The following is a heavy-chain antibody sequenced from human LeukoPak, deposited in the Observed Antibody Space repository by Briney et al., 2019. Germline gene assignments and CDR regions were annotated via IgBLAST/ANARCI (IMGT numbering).Heavy chain of an antibody. J-gene: IGHJ4*02. CDR2: INPNSGAT. D-gene: IGHD3-22*01. V-gene: IGHV1-2*06. CDR3: ARESVFYDSSGYYSGFDN. Sequence: ASVKVSCKASGYTFTGNFLHWVRQAPGQGLEWMGRINPNSGATQYGQKFQGRVTMTRDTSSSTAYLELSRVTSDDTALYYCARESVFYDSSGYYSGFDNWGQGTLVTVSS. CDR1: GYTFTGNF.